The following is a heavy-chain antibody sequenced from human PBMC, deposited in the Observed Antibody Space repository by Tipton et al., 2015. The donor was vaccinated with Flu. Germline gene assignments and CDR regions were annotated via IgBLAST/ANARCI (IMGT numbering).Heavy chain of an antibody. D-gene: IGHD3-22*01. J-gene: IGHJ3*02. CDR2: IYTSGST. CDR3: AREGFDSSGYRAGDAFDI. CDR1: GGSISSGRYY. V-gene: IGHV4-61*02. Sequence: LRLSCTVSGGSISSGRYYWSWIRQPAGKGREWIGRIYTSGSTNYNPSLKSRVTISVDTAKNQFSLKLSSVTAADTPVYYCAREGFDSSGYRAGDAFDIWGQGTMVTVSS.